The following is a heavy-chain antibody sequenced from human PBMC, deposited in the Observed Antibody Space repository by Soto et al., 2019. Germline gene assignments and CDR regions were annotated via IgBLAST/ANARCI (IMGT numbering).Heavy chain of an antibody. CDR1: GFTFSDYY. CDR3: ARGSSWTPTYYYYMDV. CDR2: ISSSGSTI. V-gene: IGHV3-11*01. D-gene: IGHD6-13*01. J-gene: IGHJ6*03. Sequence: GGSLRLSCAASGFTFSDYYMSWIRQAPGKGLEWVSYISSSGSTIYYADSGKGRFTISRDNAKNSLYLHMNSLRAEDTAVYYCARGSSWTPTYYYYMDVWGKGTTVTVSS.